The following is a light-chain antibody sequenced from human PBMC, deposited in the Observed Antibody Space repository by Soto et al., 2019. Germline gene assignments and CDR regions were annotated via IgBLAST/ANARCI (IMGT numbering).Light chain of an antibody. CDR2: KAS. Sequence: DIQMIQSPSTLSASVGDRFTITCLAIQSISSWLAWYQQKAGQAPKLLIYKASSLESGVPSRFSGSGSGTEFTLTISSLQSEDFELYYCQQYNNWLGTFGQGTKVDIK. CDR1: QSISSW. J-gene: IGKJ1*01. CDR3: QQYNNWLGT. V-gene: IGKV1-5*03.